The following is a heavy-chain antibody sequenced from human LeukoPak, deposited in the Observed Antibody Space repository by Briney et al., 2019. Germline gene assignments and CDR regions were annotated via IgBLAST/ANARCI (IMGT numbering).Heavy chain of an antibody. CDR3: AKESLGSGSSYGSYFDC. CDR2: ISGSGGST. J-gene: IGHJ4*02. CDR1: GFTFSSYA. V-gene: IGHV3-23*01. D-gene: IGHD1-26*01. Sequence: GGSLRLSCAASGFTFSSYAMSWVRQAPGKGLEWVSAISGSGGSTYYADSVKGRFTISRDNSKNTLYLQMNSLRAEDTAVYYCAKESLGSGSSYGSYFDCWAQGTVVTVSS.